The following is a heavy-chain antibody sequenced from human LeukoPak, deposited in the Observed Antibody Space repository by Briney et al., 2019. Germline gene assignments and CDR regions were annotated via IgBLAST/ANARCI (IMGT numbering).Heavy chain of an antibody. CDR2: INPNSGGT. J-gene: IGHJ6*03. D-gene: IGHD3-22*01. CDR3: ARDYYDSSGYYVNYYYYYMDV. CDR1: GYTFTGYY. Sequence: ASVKVSCKASGYTFTGYYMHWVRQAPGQGLEWMGWINPNSGGTNYAQKFQGRVTMTRDTSISTAHMELSRLRSDDTAVYYCARDYYDSSGYYVNYYYYYMDVWGKGTTVTVSS. V-gene: IGHV1-2*02.